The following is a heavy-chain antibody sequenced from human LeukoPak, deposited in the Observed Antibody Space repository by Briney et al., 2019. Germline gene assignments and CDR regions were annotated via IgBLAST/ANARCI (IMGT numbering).Heavy chain of an antibody. D-gene: IGHD3-22*01. J-gene: IGHJ4*02. Sequence: GGSLRLSCAASGFTFSSYAMNWVRQAPGKGLEWVSAISGSGGSTYYADSVKGRFTISRDNSKNTLYLQMNSLRAEDTAVYYCAKDSTYDSSGYSYFDYWGQGTLVTVSS. CDR2: ISGSGGST. V-gene: IGHV3-23*01. CDR3: AKDSTYDSSGYSYFDY. CDR1: GFTFSSYA.